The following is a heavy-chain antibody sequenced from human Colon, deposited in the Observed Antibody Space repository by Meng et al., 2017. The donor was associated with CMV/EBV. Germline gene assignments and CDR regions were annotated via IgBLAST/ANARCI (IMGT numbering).Heavy chain of an antibody. CDR1: GFTFSSYA. Sequence: LSGAASGFTFSSYAMSWVRQAPGKGLEWVSAISGSGGSTYYADSVKGRFTISRDNSKNTLYLQMNSLRAEDTAVYYCAKPHCSGGSCYLVKQNWFDPWGQGTLVTVSS. J-gene: IGHJ5*02. V-gene: IGHV3-23*01. D-gene: IGHD2-15*01. CDR3: AKPHCSGGSCYLVKQNWFDP. CDR2: ISGSGGST.